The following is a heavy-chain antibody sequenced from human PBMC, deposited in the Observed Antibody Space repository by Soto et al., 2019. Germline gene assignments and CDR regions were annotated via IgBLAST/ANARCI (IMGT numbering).Heavy chain of an antibody. D-gene: IGHD3-10*01. CDR1: GYTFTSYG. V-gene: IGHV1-18*04. CDR2: ISAYNGNT. CDR3: AKKANSGPGSQYFDN. Sequence: GASVKVSCKASGYTFTSYGISWVRQAPGQGLEWMGWISAYNGNTNYAQKLQGRVTMTTDTSTSTAYMQMNSLRAEDTAIYYCAKKANSGPGSQYFDNWGQGTLVTVSS. J-gene: IGHJ4*02.